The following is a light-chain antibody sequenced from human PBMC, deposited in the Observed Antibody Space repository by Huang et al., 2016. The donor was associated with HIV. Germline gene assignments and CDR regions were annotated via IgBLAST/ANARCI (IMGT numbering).Light chain of an antibody. CDR2: DAS. J-gene: IGKJ4*01. CDR3: QQRSNWPLT. Sequence: EIVLTQSPATLSLSPGERATLSCRASQSVSSYLAWYQQKPGQAPRLPIYDASNRATGIQARFSGSGSGTDFTLTISSLEPEDFAVYYCQQRSNWPLTFGGGTKVEIK. V-gene: IGKV3-11*01. CDR1: QSVSSY.